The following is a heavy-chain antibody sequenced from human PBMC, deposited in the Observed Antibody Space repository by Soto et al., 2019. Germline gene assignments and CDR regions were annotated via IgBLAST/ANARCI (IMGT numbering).Heavy chain of an antibody. CDR1: SGSITEYS. D-gene: IGHD4-17*01. CDR3: AGVFYSDISRYPQPIFDS. V-gene: IGHV4-4*07. J-gene: IGHJ4*02. Sequence: QLQLQESGPGLVKPSETLSLTCVVSSGSITEYSSTWIRRPAGKGLEWIGIIYRDGNTSYNPSLESRVTLSLDTSNNIFSLELTSVTAADTPLYYCAGVFYSDISRYPQPIFDSWVPGTLNTVSS. CDR2: IYRDGNT.